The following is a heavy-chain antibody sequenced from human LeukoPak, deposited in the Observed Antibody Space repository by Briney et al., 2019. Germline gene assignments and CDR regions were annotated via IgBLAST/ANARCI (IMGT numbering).Heavy chain of an antibody. J-gene: IGHJ4*02. CDR2: INPNSGGT. Sequence: ASVKVSCKASGYTFTGYYMHWVRQAPGQGLEWMGLINPNSGGTNYAQKFQGRVTMTRDTSISTAYMELSRLRSDDTAVYYCARAVGHIVVVPAAGFDYWGQGTLVTVSS. D-gene: IGHD2-2*01. CDR1: GYTFTGYY. V-gene: IGHV1-2*02. CDR3: ARAVGHIVVVPAAGFDY.